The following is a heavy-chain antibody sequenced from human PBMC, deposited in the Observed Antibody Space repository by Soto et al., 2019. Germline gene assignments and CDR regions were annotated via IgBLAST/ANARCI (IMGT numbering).Heavy chain of an antibody. CDR1: GFTFSGSA. J-gene: IGHJ3*02. D-gene: IGHD2-2*01. CDR2: IRSKANSYAT. V-gene: IGHV3-73*01. CDR3: TFLGAGVVPAADAFDI. Sequence: GGSLRLSCAASGFTFSGSAMHWVRQASGKGLEWVGRIRSKANSYATAYAASVKGRFTISRDDSKDTAYLQMNRLKTEDTAVYYCTFLGAGVVPAADAFDIWGQGTMVTVSS.